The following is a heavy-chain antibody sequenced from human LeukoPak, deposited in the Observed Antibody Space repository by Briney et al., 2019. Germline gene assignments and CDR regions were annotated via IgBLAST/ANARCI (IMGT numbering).Heavy chain of an antibody. CDR1: GFTFSSYG. V-gene: IGHV3-30*02. CDR2: IRYDGTNK. CDR3: AKDMFLMSQGGHGAFDI. J-gene: IGHJ3*02. Sequence: PGGSLRLSCAASGFTFSSYGMHWVRQAPGKGLEWVAFIRYDGTNKYYADSVKGRFTISRDNSKNTLYLQMNSLRAEDTALYYCAKDMFLMSQGGHGAFDIWGQGRMVTVSS. D-gene: IGHD3-10*02.